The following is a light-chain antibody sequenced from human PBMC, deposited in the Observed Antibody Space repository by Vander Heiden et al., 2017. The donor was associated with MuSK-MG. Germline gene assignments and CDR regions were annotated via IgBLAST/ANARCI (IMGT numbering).Light chain of an antibody. CDR3: QQSDRTPYT. CDR2: TAS. CDR1: ETIGKY. Sequence: TQSPSSLSASAGESVSITCRASETIGKYVNWYQQKPGEAPNLLIYTASSLQTGVPSRFSGSGSGTDFTLTISGLQREDFATYFCQQSDRTPYTFGQGTRLEIK. V-gene: IGKV1-39*01. J-gene: IGKJ2*01.